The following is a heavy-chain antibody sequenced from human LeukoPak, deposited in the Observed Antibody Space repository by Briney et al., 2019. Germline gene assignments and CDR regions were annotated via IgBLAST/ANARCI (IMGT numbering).Heavy chain of an antibody. CDR2: INYSGST. D-gene: IGHD1-1*01. Sequence: PSETLSLTCSVSGASISSSSYYWGWIRQPPGKGLEWIGYINYSGSTNYNPSLKSRVTISVDTSKNQLSLKLTSVTAADTAVYYCARVPEWNDLDYWGQGTLVTVSS. V-gene: IGHV4-61*05. CDR3: ARVPEWNDLDY. J-gene: IGHJ4*02. CDR1: GASISSSSYY.